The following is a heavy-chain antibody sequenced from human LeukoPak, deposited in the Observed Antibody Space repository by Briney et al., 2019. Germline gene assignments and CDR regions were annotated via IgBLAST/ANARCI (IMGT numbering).Heavy chain of an antibody. CDR3: ARVTNGGYDSGNFDY. D-gene: IGHD5-12*01. Sequence: GGSLRLSYAASGFTFSDYYMSWIRQAPGRGLEWVSFISTSSSYIYYADSVKGRFTISRDNAKNSLYLQMNSLRAEDTAVYYCARVTNGGYDSGNFDYWGQGTLVTVSS. V-gene: IGHV3-11*06. CDR2: ISTSSSYI. J-gene: IGHJ4*02. CDR1: GFTFSDYY.